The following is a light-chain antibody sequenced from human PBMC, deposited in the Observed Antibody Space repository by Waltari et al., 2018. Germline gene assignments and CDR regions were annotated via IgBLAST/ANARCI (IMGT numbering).Light chain of an antibody. Sequence: EVVLTQSPATLSLSPGDRATLSCRASQSVTTDLAWYQQRRGQAPRLLIDDASARATGIPARFSGSGSGTDFTLTISGLEPEDFAVYYCRQRSNWPLTFGPGTKVDFK. CDR2: DAS. CDR3: RQRSNWPLT. V-gene: IGKV3-11*01. J-gene: IGKJ3*01. CDR1: QSVTTD.